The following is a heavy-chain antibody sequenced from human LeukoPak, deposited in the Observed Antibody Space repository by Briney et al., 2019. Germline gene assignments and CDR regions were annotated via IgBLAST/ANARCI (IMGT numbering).Heavy chain of an antibody. D-gene: IGHD2-2*01. CDR1: GFTFDDYA. Sequence: GGSLRLSCAASGFTFDDYAMHWVRQAPGKGLEWVSLISGDGGSTYYADSVKGRFTISRDNSKNSLYLQMNSLRTEDTALYYCAKDSRYCSSTGCSRPDYYYYYGMDVWGQGTTVTVSS. CDR2: ISGDGGST. J-gene: IGHJ6*02. CDR3: AKDSRYCSSTGCSRPDYYYYYGMDV. V-gene: IGHV3-43*02.